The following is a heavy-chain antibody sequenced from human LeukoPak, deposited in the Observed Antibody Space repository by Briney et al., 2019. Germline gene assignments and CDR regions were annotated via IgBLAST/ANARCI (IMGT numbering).Heavy chain of an antibody. Sequence: GGSLRLSCAASGFTFSNDGMTWVRQAPGKGLEWVSGITGGGGNPHYADSVKGRFTISRDNSKNMLYLQMSSLRAEDTAVYYCANGYNYGLGFEYWGKGTLVTVSS. J-gene: IGHJ4*02. CDR3: ANGYNYGLGFEY. D-gene: IGHD5-18*01. CDR2: ITGGGGNP. V-gene: IGHV3-23*01. CDR1: GFTFSNDG.